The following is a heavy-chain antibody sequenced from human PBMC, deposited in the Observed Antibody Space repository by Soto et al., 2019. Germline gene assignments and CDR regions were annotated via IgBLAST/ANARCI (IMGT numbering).Heavy chain of an antibody. V-gene: IGHV4-59*01. Sequence: ETLSLTCTVSGGSISSYYWSWIRQPPGKGLEWIGYIYYSGSTNYNPSLKSRVTISVDTSKNQFSLKLSSVTAADTAVYYCARAPAGGDDFWSGYYGYYYYYYMDVWGKGTTVTVSS. D-gene: IGHD3-3*01. CDR2: IYYSGST. CDR3: ARAPAGGDDFWSGYYGYYYYYYMDV. CDR1: GGSISSYY. J-gene: IGHJ6*03.